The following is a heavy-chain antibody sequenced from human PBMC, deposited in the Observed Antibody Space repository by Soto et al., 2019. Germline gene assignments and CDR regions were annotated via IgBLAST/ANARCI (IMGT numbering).Heavy chain of an antibody. CDR2: ISAYSGDT. J-gene: IGHJ6*02. Sequence: VQLLQSGGEVRKPGASVKVSCKTSGYTFTNYAINWVRQAPGQGLQWMGWISAYSGDTKYAQRFQDRLTVTTDPATTTAYMELRSLRSDDTAVYYSASDGRAFSIFGETMDVCGLGTEVTVSS. D-gene: IGHD3-3*01. CDR1: GYTFTNYA. CDR3: ASDGRAFSIFGETMDV. V-gene: IGHV1-18*01.